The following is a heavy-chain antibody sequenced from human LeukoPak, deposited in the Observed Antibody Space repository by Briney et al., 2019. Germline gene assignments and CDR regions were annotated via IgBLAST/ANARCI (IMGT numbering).Heavy chain of an antibody. V-gene: IGHV3-53*01. J-gene: IGHJ6*02. D-gene: IGHD2-2*01. CDR1: GFTVSSSY. CDR3: ARDSKVDV. Sequence: GGSLRLSCAASGFTVSSSYMSWVRQAPGKGLEWVSVIYSGGATYYADSVKGRFTISRDNSKNTLNLQMNSLRAEDTAVYYCARDSKVDVWGQGTTVTVSS. CDR2: IYSGGAT.